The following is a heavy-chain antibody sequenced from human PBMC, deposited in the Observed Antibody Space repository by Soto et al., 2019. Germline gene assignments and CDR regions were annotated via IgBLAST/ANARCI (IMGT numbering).Heavy chain of an antibody. Sequence: SETLSLTCSVSGGSISSSSYFWGWIRQPPGKGLEWIGCIYYSGSTYYNPSLKSRVTVSVDTSKNQFSLKLSSVTAADTAVYYCARHPSDFWFDPWGQGTLVTAPQ. CDR1: GGSISSSSYF. V-gene: IGHV4-39*01. CDR2: IYYSGST. D-gene: IGHD2-21*02. J-gene: IGHJ5*02. CDR3: ARHPSDFWFDP.